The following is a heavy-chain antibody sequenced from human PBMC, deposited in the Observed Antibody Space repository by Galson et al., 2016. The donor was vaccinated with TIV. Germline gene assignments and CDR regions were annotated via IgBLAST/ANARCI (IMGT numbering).Heavy chain of an antibody. CDR2: ISWDGSRR. J-gene: IGHJ5*02. D-gene: IGHD2-2*01. Sequence: SLRLSCAATGFDFEDYMMHWVRQPPQKGLQWLSLISWDGSRRDYVDSVTGRFTISRDNAKNSVYLQMDSLSGEDTAMYYCTRKVAQCSGSICYTPWFDPWGQGTLVIVSS. V-gene: IGHV3-43*01. CDR1: GFDFEDYM. CDR3: TRKVAQCSGSICYTPWFDP.